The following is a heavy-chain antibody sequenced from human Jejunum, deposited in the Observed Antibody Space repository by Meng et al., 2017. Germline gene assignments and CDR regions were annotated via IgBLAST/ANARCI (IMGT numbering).Heavy chain of an antibody. D-gene: IGHD2-15*01. CDR2: INAADGST. J-gene: IGHJ5*01. CDR1: GYTYSSYV. V-gene: IGHV1-3*01. Sequence: GSEVNKPGASVQVACTAVGYTYSSYVIHWVRQAPGERPEWMAWINAADGSTKYSQKFQDRVTISRDTSANIAHMELNSLRSEDTGVYYCARAASSSTWYDSWGQGTLVTVSS. CDR3: ARAASSSTWYDS.